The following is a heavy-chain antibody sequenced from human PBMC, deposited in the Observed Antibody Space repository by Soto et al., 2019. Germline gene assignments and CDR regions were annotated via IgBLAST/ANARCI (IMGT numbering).Heavy chain of an antibody. CDR3: AKLSAATTRYSALDV. V-gene: IGHV3-23*01. CDR1: GFTFSTYS. D-gene: IGHD1-7*01. J-gene: IGHJ6*02. CDR2: ISTSGATT. Sequence: PGGSLRLSCAAPGFTFSTYSLTWVRQTPGKGLQWVATISTSGATTFYADSVKGRFAMSRDNSKNSLFLQMNTLRAEDTAIYYCAKLSAATTRYSALDVWGQGTSVTVSS.